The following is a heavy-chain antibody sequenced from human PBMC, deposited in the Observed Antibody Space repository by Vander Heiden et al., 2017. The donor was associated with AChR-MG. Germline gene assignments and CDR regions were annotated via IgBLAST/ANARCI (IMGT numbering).Heavy chain of an antibody. CDR3: ASGTKVAAIDY. J-gene: IGHJ4*02. CDR1: GGSFSGYY. CDR2: INHSGST. D-gene: IGHD2-15*01. Sequence: QVQLQQWGAGLLKPSETLSLTCAVYGGSFSGYYWSGIRQPPGKGLEWIGEINHSGSTNYNPSLKSRVTISVDTSKNQFSLKLSSVTAADTAVYYCASGTKVAAIDYWGQGTLVTVSS. V-gene: IGHV4-34*01.